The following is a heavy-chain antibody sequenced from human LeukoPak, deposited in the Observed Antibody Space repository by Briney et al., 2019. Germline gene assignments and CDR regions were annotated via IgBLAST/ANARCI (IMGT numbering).Heavy chain of an antibody. D-gene: IGHD5-18*01. J-gene: IGHJ4*02. CDR3: AKTFRPAARLSAAMVGIYFDY. CDR1: GFTFSSYA. Sequence: GGSLRLSCAASGFTFSSYAMSWVRQAPGKGLEWVSAISGSGGSTYYADSVKGRFTISRDNSKNTLYLQMNSLRAEDTAVYYCAKTFRPAARLSAAMVGIYFDYWGQGTLVTVSS. CDR2: ISGSGGST. V-gene: IGHV3-23*01.